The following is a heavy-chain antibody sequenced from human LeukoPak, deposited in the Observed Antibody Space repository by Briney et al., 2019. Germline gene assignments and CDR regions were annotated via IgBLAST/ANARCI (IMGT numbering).Heavy chain of an antibody. J-gene: IGHJ4*02. Sequence: SQTLSLTCTVSGGSINNGDYWSWIRQHPGKGLEWIGYIYYSGSSYYNPSLRSRVTISVDTSKNHFSLKLSSVTAADTAVYYCARNRDGYNSFDYWGQGTLVTVSS. V-gene: IGHV4-31*03. D-gene: IGHD5-24*01. CDR1: GGSINNGDY. CDR3: ARNRDGYNSFDY. CDR2: IYYSGSS.